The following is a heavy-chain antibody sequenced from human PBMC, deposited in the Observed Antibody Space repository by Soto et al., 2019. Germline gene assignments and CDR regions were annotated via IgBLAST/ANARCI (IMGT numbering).Heavy chain of an antibody. Sequence: PGESLKISCKGSGYSFTSYWIGWVRQIPGKGLEWMGIIYPGDSDTIYSPSFQGQVTISADKSISNAYLQWSSLKASDTGMYYCARRGYCSSTSCYYGYYYYGKDVWGQGTTVTVSS. D-gene: IGHD2-2*01. CDR3: ARRGYCSSTSCYYGYYYYGKDV. V-gene: IGHV5-51*01. CDR1: GYSFTSYW. J-gene: IGHJ6*02. CDR2: IYPGDSDT.